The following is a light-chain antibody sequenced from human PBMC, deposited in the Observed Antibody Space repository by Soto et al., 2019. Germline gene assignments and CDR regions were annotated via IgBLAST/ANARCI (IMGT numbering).Light chain of an antibody. V-gene: IGKV3D-15*01. CDR3: QQYNNWPLT. Sequence: EIVMTQSPATLSVSPGERATLSCRASQSVRSNLAWYQQKPGQAPRLLIYGTSIRASGIPARFSGSGSGTDFTLIINSLQSEDFAVYYCQQYNNWPLTFGQGTKVDIK. J-gene: IGKJ1*01. CDR1: QSVRSN. CDR2: GTS.